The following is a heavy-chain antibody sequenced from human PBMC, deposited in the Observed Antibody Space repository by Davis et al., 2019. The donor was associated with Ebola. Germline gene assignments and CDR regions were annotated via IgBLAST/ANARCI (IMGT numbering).Heavy chain of an antibody. D-gene: IGHD3-10*01. J-gene: IGHJ4*02. Sequence: GGSLRLSCAASGFSVSSNYMSWVRQAPGKGLEWVSVIYSDGTTYFADSVKGRFAISRDNSKNTLSLQMDSLRPEDTAVYYCAKDEGYYYGSGSYLNYWGQGTLATVSS. CDR1: GFSVSSNY. CDR3: AKDEGYYYGSGSYLNY. V-gene: IGHV3-53*05. CDR2: IYSDGTT.